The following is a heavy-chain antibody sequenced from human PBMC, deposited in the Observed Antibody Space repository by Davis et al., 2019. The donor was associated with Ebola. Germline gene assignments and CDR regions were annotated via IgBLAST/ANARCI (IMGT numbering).Heavy chain of an antibody. J-gene: IGHJ6*04. CDR3: AVPGRSGGSAGGSISGMLV. D-gene: IGHD3-16*01. V-gene: IGHV1-2*06. CDR2: VHPISGVT. Sequence: AASVKVSCKASGYTFTDYYVHWVRQAPGQGLEWVGRVHPISGVTNYAQKFQGRVTMTRETSISTAYMEVTSLTSDDTAVYYCAVPGRSGGSAGGSISGMLVWGKGTTVTVSS. CDR1: GYTFTDYY.